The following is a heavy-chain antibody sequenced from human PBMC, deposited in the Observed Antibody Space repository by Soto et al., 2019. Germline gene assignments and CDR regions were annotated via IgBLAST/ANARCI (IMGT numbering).Heavy chain of an antibody. Sequence: QVQLVESGGGVVQPGRSLRLSCAASGFTFSSYGMHWVRQAPGKGLEWVAVIWYDGSNKYYADSVKGRFTISRDNSKNPLYLQMNSLRAEDTSVYYGARDGYGDYVVYYMDVWGKGTTVTVSS. D-gene: IGHD4-17*01. CDR3: ARDGYGDYVVYYMDV. V-gene: IGHV3-33*01. CDR1: GFTFSSYG. J-gene: IGHJ6*03. CDR2: IWYDGSNK.